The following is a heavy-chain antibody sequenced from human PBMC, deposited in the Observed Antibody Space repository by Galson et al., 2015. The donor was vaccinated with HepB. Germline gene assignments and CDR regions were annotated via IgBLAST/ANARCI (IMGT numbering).Heavy chain of an antibody. CDR1: GGSFSGYY. Sequence: SETLSLTCAVYGGSFSGYYWSWIRQPPGKGLEWIGEINHSGSTNYNPSLKSRVTISIDTSKNQFSLKLSSVTAADTAVYYCARAHCSSTSCRANGAYYYYYMDVWGKGTTVTVSS. D-gene: IGHD2-2*01. CDR2: INHSGST. CDR3: ARAHCSSTSCRANGAYYYYYMDV. J-gene: IGHJ6*03. V-gene: IGHV4-34*01.